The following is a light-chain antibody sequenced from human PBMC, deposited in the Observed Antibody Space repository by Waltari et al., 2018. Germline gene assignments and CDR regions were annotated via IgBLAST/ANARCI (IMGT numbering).Light chain of an antibody. CDR2: DAS. Sequence: EIMLTQSPGTLSLSPGERATLSCRASQSISKYLAGYQQKPGQAPRFLIYDASIRATGIPDRFSGSGYGTDFSLTISRLEPEDYAVYYCQKYGSLPATFGRGTKVEIK. CDR3: QKYGSLPAT. CDR1: QSISKY. V-gene: IGKV3-20*01. J-gene: IGKJ1*01.